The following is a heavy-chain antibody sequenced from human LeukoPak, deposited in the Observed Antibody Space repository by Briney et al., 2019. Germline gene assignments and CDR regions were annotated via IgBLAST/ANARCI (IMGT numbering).Heavy chain of an antibody. CDR3: AKDGDIGAAGYYFDY. D-gene: IGHD6-13*01. Sequence: SGGSLRLSCAASGFTFTKYAMSWVRQAPGKGLEWVSGISASGGSTYYADSVKGRFTISRDNSKNTLYLQMSSLRTEDTAVYHCAKDGDIGAAGYYFDYWGQGTLVTVSS. J-gene: IGHJ4*02. CDR2: ISASGGST. CDR1: GFTFTKYA. V-gene: IGHV3-23*01.